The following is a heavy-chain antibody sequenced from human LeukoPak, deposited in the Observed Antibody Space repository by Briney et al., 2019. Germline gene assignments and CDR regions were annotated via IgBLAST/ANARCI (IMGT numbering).Heavy chain of an antibody. D-gene: IGHD3-10*01. CDR2: FHTSGST. Sequence: SETLSLTCTVSGGSISSGSYYWSWIRQPAGKGLEWIGRFHTSGSTDYNPSLKSRVSISVDTSKNHFSLKLSSVTAAGTAVYYCARGGVSDFDYWGQGTLVTVSS. CDR1: GGSISSGSYY. CDR3: ARGGVSDFDY. V-gene: IGHV4-61*02. J-gene: IGHJ4*02.